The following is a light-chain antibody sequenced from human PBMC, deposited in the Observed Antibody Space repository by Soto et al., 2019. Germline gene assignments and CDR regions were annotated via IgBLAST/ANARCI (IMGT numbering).Light chain of an antibody. J-gene: IGKJ1*01. CDR1: ERVSASY. CDR3: QQYGTSPPWT. V-gene: IGKV3-20*01. CDR2: LAS. Sequence: EVVLTQSPDTLSLSPGDRATLSCRASERVSASYIAWYQQKPGQAPRLLIYLASSRATGIPDRFSGSGSGTDFTLTISRLEHADFAVYFCQQYGTSPPWTFGPGTKVEIK.